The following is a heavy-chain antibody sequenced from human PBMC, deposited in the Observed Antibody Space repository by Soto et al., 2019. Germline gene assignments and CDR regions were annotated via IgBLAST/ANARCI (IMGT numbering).Heavy chain of an antibody. Sequence: EVQLLEAGGGLVQPGGSLRLSCAASGFSFRDYGMSWVRQAPGKGLEWLSAIIGIGDTAYYADSVRGRFTISRDNSKNTLYLQLNDLGAEDKAIYYCAKDYDYGDSLPFDYWGQGTRVTVSS. V-gene: IGHV3-23*01. CDR3: AKDYDYGDSLPFDY. D-gene: IGHD4-17*01. CDR1: GFSFRDYG. J-gene: IGHJ4*02. CDR2: IIGIGDTA.